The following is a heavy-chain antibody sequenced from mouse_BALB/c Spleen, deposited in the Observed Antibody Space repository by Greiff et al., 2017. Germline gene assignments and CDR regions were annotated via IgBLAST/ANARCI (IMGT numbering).Heavy chain of an antibody. J-gene: IGHJ3*01. V-gene: IGHV5-6-4*01. CDR2: ISSGGSYT. D-gene: IGHD1-2*01. Sequence: EVKVVESGGGLVKPGGSLKLSCAASGFTFSSYTMSWVRQTPEKRLEWVATISSGGSYTYYPDSVKGRFTISRDNARNILYLQMSSLRSEDTAMYYCARSSTATGGFAYWGQGTLVTVSA. CDR3: ARSSTATGGFAY. CDR1: GFTFSSYT.